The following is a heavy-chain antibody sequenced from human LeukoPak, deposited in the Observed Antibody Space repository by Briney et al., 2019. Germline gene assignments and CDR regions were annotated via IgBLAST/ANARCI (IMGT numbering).Heavy chain of an antibody. CDR1: GYSFTNNW. D-gene: IGHD3-16*01. J-gene: IGHJ1*01. CDR3: ARRDMGEESGLEYFQH. CDR2: IYPDNSDI. Sequence: GESLKISCEGSGYSFTNNWIGWVRQMSGKGLEWMGIIYPDNSDIRYSPSFQGQVTISVDKSISTAYLQWRRLKASDTAIYYCARRDMGEESGLEYFQHWGQGTLVTVSS. V-gene: IGHV5-51*01.